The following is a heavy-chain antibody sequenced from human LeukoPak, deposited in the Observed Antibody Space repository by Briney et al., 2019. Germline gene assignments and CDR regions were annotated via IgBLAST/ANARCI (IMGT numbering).Heavy chain of an antibody. J-gene: IGHJ4*02. D-gene: IGHD1-7*01. Sequence: GGSLRLSCAASGFTFSSYAMSWVRQAPGKGLEWVSAISGSGGSTYYADSVKGRFTISRDNSKNTLYPQMSSLRAEDTAVYYCAKDERNWNYNLASQTYDWGQGTLVTVSS. CDR2: ISGSGGST. CDR3: AKDERNWNYNLASQTYD. CDR1: GFTFSSYA. V-gene: IGHV3-23*01.